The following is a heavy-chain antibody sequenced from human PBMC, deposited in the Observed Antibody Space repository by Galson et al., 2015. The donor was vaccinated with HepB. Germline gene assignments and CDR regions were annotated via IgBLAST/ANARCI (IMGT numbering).Heavy chain of an antibody. CDR1: GFTFKNFG. D-gene: IGHD2-21*01. CDR3: ARSLGIGIDF. CDR2: IWHDGGKK. Sequence: SLRLSCAASGFTFKNFGMHWVRQAPGKGLEWVAVIWHDGGKKYYGDSVKGRFTVSRDNRENTLSLQMNSLRVEDTATYFCARSLGIGIDFWGQGSLVIVSS. V-gene: IGHV3-33*08. J-gene: IGHJ4*02.